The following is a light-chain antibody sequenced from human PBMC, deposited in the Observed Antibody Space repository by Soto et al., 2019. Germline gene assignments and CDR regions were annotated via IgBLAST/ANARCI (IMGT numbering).Light chain of an antibody. Sequence: MVLTQSPGTLSLSPGERATLSCRASQSVSSSYLAWYQQKPGQAPRLLIYGASSRATGIPDRFSGGGSGTDFTLTISRLEPEDFAVYYCQQYGSSPRTFGQGTKVDIK. CDR1: QSVSSSY. J-gene: IGKJ1*01. CDR3: QQYGSSPRT. V-gene: IGKV3-20*01. CDR2: GAS.